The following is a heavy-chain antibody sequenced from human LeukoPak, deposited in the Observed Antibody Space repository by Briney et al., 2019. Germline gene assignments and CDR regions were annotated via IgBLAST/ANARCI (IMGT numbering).Heavy chain of an antibody. D-gene: IGHD2-2*01. CDR1: GFTFSSYA. J-gene: IGHJ4*02. Sequence: GGSLRLSCAASGFTFSSYAMSWARQAPGKGLGWVSVISGSGGSTYYADSVKGRFTISRDNSKNTLYLQMNSLRAEDTAVYYCAKDLSDIVVVPAAGDWGQGTLVTVSS. V-gene: IGHV3-23*01. CDR2: ISGSGGST. CDR3: AKDLSDIVVVPAAGD.